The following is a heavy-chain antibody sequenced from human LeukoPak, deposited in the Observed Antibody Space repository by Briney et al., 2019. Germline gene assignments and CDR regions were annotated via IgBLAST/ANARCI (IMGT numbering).Heavy chain of an antibody. D-gene: IGHD4-23*01. Sequence: ASVKVSCKASGFTFTSSAVQWVRQARGQRLEWIGWIVVGSGNTNYAQKFQERVTITRDMSTSTAYMELSNLRSEDTAVYYCAAAVHDYGGGPSSPPRTWGQGTLVTVSS. CDR2: IVVGSGNT. J-gene: IGHJ5*02. CDR1: GFTFTSSA. V-gene: IGHV1-58*01. CDR3: AAAVHDYGGGPSSPPRT.